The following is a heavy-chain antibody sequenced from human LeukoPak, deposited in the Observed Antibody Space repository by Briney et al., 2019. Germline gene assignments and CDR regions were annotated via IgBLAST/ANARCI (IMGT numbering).Heavy chain of an antibody. Sequence: GGSLRLSCAASGFTVSSNYMSWVRQAPGKGLEWVSAISGSGGSTYYADSVKGRFTISRDNSKNTLYLQMNSLRAEDTAVYYCAKQWQQWLDRTFDYWGQGTLVTVSS. CDR1: GFTVSSNY. V-gene: IGHV3-23*01. D-gene: IGHD6-19*01. CDR2: ISGSGGST. CDR3: AKQWQQWLDRTFDY. J-gene: IGHJ4*02.